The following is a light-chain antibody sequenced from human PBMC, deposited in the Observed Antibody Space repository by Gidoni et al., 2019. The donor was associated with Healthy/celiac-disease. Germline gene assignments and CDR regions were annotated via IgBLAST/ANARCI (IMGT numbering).Light chain of an antibody. Sequence: DIQMTQSPSTLSASVGDRVTITCRASQSISSWLAWYQQKPGKAPKLRIYDASSLESGVPSRFSGSGSGTEFTLTISSRQPDDFATYYCQQYNSYSRTFGQGTKVEIK. V-gene: IGKV1-5*01. CDR1: QSISSW. J-gene: IGKJ1*01. CDR2: DAS. CDR3: QQYNSYSRT.